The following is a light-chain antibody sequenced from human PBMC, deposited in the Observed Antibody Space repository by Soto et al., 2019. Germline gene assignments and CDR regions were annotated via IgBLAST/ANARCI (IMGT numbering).Light chain of an antibody. Sequence: QSALTQPASVSGSPGQSITISCTGTSSDVGGYNYVSWYQQHPGKAPKLIIYEVSNRASGVSNRFSGYKPGNTAALTISGFQAEDEADYYCNSYTSKSTGVFGTGTKVTVL. J-gene: IGLJ1*01. CDR2: EVS. CDR3: NSYTSKSTGV. V-gene: IGLV2-14*01. CDR1: SSDVGGYNY.